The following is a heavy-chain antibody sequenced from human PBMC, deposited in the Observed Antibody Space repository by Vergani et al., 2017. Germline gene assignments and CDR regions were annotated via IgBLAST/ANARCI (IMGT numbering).Heavy chain of an antibody. CDR1: GFTFSGSA. V-gene: IGHV3-73*02. CDR3: TRPYGLRLGELSLMGY. CDR2: IRSKANSYAT. Sequence: EVQLVESGGGLVEPGGSLKLSCAASGFTFSGSAMHWVRQASGQGLEWVGRIRSKANSYATAYAASGKGRFTISRDDSNNTAYLQMNSLKTEDTAVYYCTRPYGLRLGELSLMGYWGQGTLVTGSS. J-gene: IGHJ4*02. D-gene: IGHD3-16*02.